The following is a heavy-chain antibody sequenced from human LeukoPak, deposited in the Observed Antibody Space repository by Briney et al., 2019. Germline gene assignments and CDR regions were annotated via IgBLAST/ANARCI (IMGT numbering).Heavy chain of an antibody. D-gene: IGHD3-3*01. CDR1: GGTFSSYA. CDR2: IIPIFGTA. V-gene: IGHV1-69*01. J-gene: IGHJ4*02. CDR3: ATRTRFLEWFY. Sequence: ASVKVSCKASGGTFSSYAISWVRQAPGQGLEWMGGIIPIFGTANYAQKFQGRVTITADESTSTAYMELSSLRSEDTAVYYCATRTRFLEWFYWGRGTLVTVSS.